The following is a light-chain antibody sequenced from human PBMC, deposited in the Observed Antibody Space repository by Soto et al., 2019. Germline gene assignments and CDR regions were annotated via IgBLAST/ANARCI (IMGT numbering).Light chain of an antibody. CDR2: DAS. Sequence: EIVMTQSPATLSVSPGERATLSFRASQSVSSNLAWYQQKPGQAPRLRIYDASTRATGIQARFSGSGSGTEFTLTISSLQSEDFAVYYCQRYNNWPPWTVGQGTKVEIK. CDR3: QRYNNWPPWT. CDR1: QSVSSN. J-gene: IGKJ1*01. V-gene: IGKV3-15*01.